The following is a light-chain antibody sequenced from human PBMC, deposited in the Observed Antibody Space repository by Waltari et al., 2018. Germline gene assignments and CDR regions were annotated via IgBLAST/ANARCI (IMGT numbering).Light chain of an antibody. V-gene: IGKV1-33*01. CDR3: QQYENLPIT. J-gene: IGKJ5*01. CDR1: QDITNY. Sequence: DIHMTQSLSSLSASVGDRVTITCQASQDITNYLNWYQQKPGGAPKLLIYDSSNLETGVPSRFSGSGSGTDFTFTISNVQPDDIATYYCQQYENLPITFGQGTRLEIK. CDR2: DSS.